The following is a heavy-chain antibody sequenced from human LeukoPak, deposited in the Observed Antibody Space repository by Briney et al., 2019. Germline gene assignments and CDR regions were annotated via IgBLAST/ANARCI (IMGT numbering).Heavy chain of an antibody. V-gene: IGHV6-1*01. CDR3: TRDPPNDQSYDL. Sequence: SQTLSLTCAISGDSVSNTGAAWNWIRQSPSRGFEWLGRTYYRSKWFYDYAVSVKSRIIISPDTSKNQFSLQLTSMTPEDTAMYYCTRDPPNDQSYDLWGQGTLVTVSS. D-gene: IGHD1-1*01. CDR1: GDSVSNTGAA. J-gene: IGHJ5*02. CDR2: TYYRSKWFY.